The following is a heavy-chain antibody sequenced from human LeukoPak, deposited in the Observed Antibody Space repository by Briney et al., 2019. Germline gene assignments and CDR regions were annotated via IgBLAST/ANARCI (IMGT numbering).Heavy chain of an antibody. V-gene: IGHV4-39*07. D-gene: IGHD1-1*01. CDR2: FSCSGST. Sequence: SETLSLTCSVSGGSISSCTYSWGWIRQPPGKGLEWIGSFSCSGSTYYNPSLKSRVTISVDTSKSQFSLYMDSVTAADTAVYYCARDWNRYAYWDQGTLVTVSS. J-gene: IGHJ4*02. CDR1: GGSISSCTYS. CDR3: ARDWNRYAY.